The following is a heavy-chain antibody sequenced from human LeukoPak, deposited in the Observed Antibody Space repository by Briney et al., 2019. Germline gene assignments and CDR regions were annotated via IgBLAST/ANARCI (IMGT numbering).Heavy chain of an antibody. D-gene: IGHD3-10*01. CDR3: TTGLYDYDSGSYSFP. Sequence: GGSLRLSCAASGFTFSNAWMSWVRQAPGKGLEWVGRIKSKTDGATTEYAAPVKGRFTISRDDSKNTLYLQMNGLKTEDTAVYYCTTGLYDYDSGSYSFPWGQGTQVTVSS. J-gene: IGHJ5*02. CDR1: GFTFSNAW. V-gene: IGHV3-15*01. CDR2: IKSKTDGATT.